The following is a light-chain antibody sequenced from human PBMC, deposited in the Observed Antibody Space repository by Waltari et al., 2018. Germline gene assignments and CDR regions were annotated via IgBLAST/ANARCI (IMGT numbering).Light chain of an antibody. J-gene: IGLJ1*01. CDR1: SSDVGGYNY. V-gene: IGLV2-14*01. Sequence: QSALTQPASVSVSPGQSITISCTGTSSDVGGYNYISWYQQHPGKAPQLMIYEVSNRPSGVSNRFSGSKSGNTASLTISGLQAEDEADYYCSSYTSASTLVFATGTKVTVL. CDR2: EVS. CDR3: SSYTSASTLV.